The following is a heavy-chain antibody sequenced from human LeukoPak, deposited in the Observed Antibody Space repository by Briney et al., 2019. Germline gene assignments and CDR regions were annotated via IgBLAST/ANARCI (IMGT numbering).Heavy chain of an antibody. V-gene: IGHV3-48*01. Sequence: PGGSLRLSCAASGFTFSSYAMSWVRQAPGKGLEWVSYISISSSTIYYAESVKGRFTISRDTAKNSLYLQMNSLRADDTAVYYCARDRHRYSYDTGGYHPYCGQATLATASS. CDR2: ISISSSTI. J-gene: IGHJ4*02. CDR1: GFTFSSYA. CDR3: ARDRHRYSYDTGGYHPY. D-gene: IGHD3-22*01.